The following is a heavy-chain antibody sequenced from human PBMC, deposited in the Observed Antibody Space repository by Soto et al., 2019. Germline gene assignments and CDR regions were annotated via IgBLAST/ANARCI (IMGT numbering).Heavy chain of an antibody. CDR3: ARDHVAYYYDSSLGY. Sequence: QVQLVQSGAEVKKPGASVKVSCKASGYTFTSYSISWVRQAPGQGLEWMGWISAYNGNTNYAQKLQGRVTMTTDTSTSTAYMELRSLRSDDTAVYYCARDHVAYYYDSSLGYWGQGTLVTVSS. CDR2: ISAYNGNT. D-gene: IGHD3-22*01. J-gene: IGHJ4*02. V-gene: IGHV1-18*01. CDR1: GYTFTSYS.